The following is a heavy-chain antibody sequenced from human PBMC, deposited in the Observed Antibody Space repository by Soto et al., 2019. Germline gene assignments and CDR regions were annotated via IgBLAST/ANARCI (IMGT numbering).Heavy chain of an antibody. CDR1: GDSINSVDHY. Sequence: PSETVSLTCTVSGDSINSVDHYWSWIRQPPGKGLEWMGYIYHSGSTHYNPSLNSRLTISIDTSTNRFSLNLTSVTAADTAVYFCARLRWETENNWFDPWGQGAMVTVSS. V-gene: IGHV4-30-4*01. CDR3: ARLRWETENNWFDP. CDR2: IYHSGST. D-gene: IGHD1-26*01. J-gene: IGHJ5*02.